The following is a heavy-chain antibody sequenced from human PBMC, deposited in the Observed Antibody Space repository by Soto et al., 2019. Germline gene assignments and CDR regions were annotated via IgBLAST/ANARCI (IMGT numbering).Heavy chain of an antibody. J-gene: IGHJ4*02. D-gene: IGHD3-22*01. V-gene: IGHV4-31*03. CDR3: ARGDYGSSGYYYYFDF. Sequence: QVQLQESGPGLVKPSQTLSLTCTVSGGSISSGGYYWSWIRQHPGKGLEWIGYIYYSGSTYYNPSLKSRVTRPVDTSKNRFSLKLSSVTAADTAVYYCARGDYGSSGYYYYFDFWGQGTLVTVSS. CDR2: IYYSGST. CDR1: GGSISSGGYY.